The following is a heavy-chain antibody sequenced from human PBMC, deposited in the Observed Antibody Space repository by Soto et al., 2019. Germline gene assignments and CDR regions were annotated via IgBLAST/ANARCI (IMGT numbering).Heavy chain of an antibody. CDR3: ARDSSAVTTWDYYYYGTDV. J-gene: IGHJ6*02. V-gene: IGHV4-31*03. Sequence: LSLTCTVSGGSISSGGYYWSWIRQHPGKGLEWIGYIYYSGSTYYNPSLKSRVTISVDTSKNQFSLKLSSVTAADTAVYYCARDSSAVTTWDYYYYGTDVWGQGTTVT. CDR2: IYYSGST. CDR1: GGSISSGGYY. D-gene: IGHD4-4*01.